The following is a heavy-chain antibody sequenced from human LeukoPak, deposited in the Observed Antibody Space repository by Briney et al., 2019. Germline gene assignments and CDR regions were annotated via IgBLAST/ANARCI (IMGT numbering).Heavy chain of an antibody. CDR3: ARVPDIRGYYYYMDV. D-gene: IGHD2-15*01. CDR2: IYYSGST. CDR1: GGSISSYY. Sequence: SETLSLTCTVSGGSISSYYWSWIRQPPGKGLEWIGYIYYSGSTNYNPSLKSRVTISVDTSKNQFSLKLSPVTAADTAVYYCARVPDIRGYYYYMDVWGKGTTVTVSS. J-gene: IGHJ6*03. V-gene: IGHV4-59*01.